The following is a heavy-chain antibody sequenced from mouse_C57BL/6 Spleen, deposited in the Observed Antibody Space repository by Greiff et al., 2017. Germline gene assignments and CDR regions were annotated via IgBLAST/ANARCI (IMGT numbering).Heavy chain of an antibody. D-gene: IGHD4-1*02. CDR2: IYPGSGNT. CDR1: GYTFTDYY. Sequence: QVQLLQSGAELVRPGGSVKLSCKASGYTFTDYYIYWVQQRPGQGLEWIARIYPGSGNTYYHEKFKGKATLTAEKSYSTGYMQLSSRTSEDAAVYFCARSTGTEYYYDYWGQGTTLTGSS. J-gene: IGHJ2*01. V-gene: IGHV1-76*01. CDR3: ARSTGTEYYYDY.